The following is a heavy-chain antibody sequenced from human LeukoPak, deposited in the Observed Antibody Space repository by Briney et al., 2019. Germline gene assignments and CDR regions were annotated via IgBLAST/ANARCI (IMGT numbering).Heavy chain of an antibody. CDR1: GFTFDDYA. Sequence: GGSLRLSCAASGFTFDDYAMHWVRQAPGKGLEWVSGISWNSGSIGYADSVKGRFTISRDNAKNSLYLQMNSLRAEDTALYYCAKPYDISGYRTLFDYWGQGTLVTVSS. V-gene: IGHV3-9*01. J-gene: IGHJ4*02. D-gene: IGHD3-22*01. CDR2: ISWNSGSI. CDR3: AKPYDISGYRTLFDY.